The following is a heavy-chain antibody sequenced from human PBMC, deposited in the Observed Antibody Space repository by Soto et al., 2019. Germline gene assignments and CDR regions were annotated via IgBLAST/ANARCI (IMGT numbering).Heavy chain of an antibody. J-gene: IGHJ4*02. CDR3: ARDHHRYSGYDYVDY. V-gene: IGHV3-11*05. CDR1: GFTFSDYY. D-gene: IGHD5-12*01. CDR2: ISSSSSYT. Sequence: QVQLVESGGGLVKPGGSLRLSCAASGFTFSDYYMSWIRQAPGKGLEWVSYISSSSSYTNYADSVKGRFTIYRDTAKNSLYLQLNSLRAEDTAVYYCARDHHRYSGYDYVDYWGQGTLVTVSS.